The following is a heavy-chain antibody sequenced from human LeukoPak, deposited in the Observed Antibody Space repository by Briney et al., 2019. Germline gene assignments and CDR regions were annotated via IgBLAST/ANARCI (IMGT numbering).Heavy chain of an antibody. V-gene: IGHV5-51*01. J-gene: IGHJ5*02. Sequence: GESLKISCKGSGYSFTNYWIGWVRQMPGKGLELMGIIYPGDSDTRYSPSFQGQVTISADKSISTAYLQWSSLKASDTAMYYCARHSSGWYSWFDPWGQGTLVTVSS. CDR1: GYSFTNYW. D-gene: IGHD6-19*01. CDR3: ARHSSGWYSWFDP. CDR2: IYPGDSDT.